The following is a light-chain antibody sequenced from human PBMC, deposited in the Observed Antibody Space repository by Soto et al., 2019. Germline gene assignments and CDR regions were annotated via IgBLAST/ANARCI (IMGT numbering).Light chain of an antibody. CDR2: EVA. V-gene: IGLV2-14*03. Sequence: QSALTQPASVSGSPGQSITISCTGTNSDVGAYPYVSWSQQHPGNAPKLLIYEVADRPSGVSDRFSGSKSGNTASLTISALQAEDEAVYYCSSYATSGTNVIFGGGTKLTVL. CDR1: NSDVGAYPY. J-gene: IGLJ2*01. CDR3: SSYATSGTNVI.